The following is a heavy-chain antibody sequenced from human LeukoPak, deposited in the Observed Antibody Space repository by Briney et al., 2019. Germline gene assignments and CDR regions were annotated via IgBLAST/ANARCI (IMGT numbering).Heavy chain of an antibody. CDR2: IYSGGST. Sequence: PGGSLRLSCAASGFTVSSNYMSWVRQAPGKGLEWVSVIYSGGSTYYADSVKGRFTISRDNSKNTLYLQMNSLRAEDTAVYYCARINSYDQNFDYWGQGTLVTVSS. CDR3: ARINSYDQNFDY. CDR1: GFTVSSNY. J-gene: IGHJ4*02. V-gene: IGHV3-53*01. D-gene: IGHD5-18*01.